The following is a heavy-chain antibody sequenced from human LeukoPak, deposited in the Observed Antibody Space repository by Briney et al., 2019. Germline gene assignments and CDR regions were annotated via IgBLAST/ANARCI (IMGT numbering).Heavy chain of an antibody. Sequence: GASVKVSCKASGYTFTSYDINWVRQATGQGLEWMGWMNPKSGNTGYAQKIQGRVTITRNTSISTAYMELSSMRSENTAVYYCARPAAGCSGGSCYGYYYYYMDVWGKGTTVTVSS. D-gene: IGHD2-15*01. CDR1: GYTFTSYD. CDR3: ARPAAGCSGGSCYGYYYYYMDV. CDR2: MNPKSGNT. V-gene: IGHV1-8*03. J-gene: IGHJ6*03.